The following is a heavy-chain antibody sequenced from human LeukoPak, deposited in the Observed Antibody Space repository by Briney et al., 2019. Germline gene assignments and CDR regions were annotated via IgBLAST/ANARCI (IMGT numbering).Heavy chain of an antibody. D-gene: IGHD3-22*01. J-gene: IGHJ3*02. CDR2: IIPIFGTA. Sequence: SVKVSCKASGGTFSSYAISWVRQAPGQGLEWMGGIIPIFGTANYAQKSQGRVTITADESTSTAYMELSSLRSEDTAVYYCARAVDSSGYDAFDIWGQGTMVTVSS. CDR3: ARAVDSSGYDAFDI. V-gene: IGHV1-69*13. CDR1: GGTFSSYA.